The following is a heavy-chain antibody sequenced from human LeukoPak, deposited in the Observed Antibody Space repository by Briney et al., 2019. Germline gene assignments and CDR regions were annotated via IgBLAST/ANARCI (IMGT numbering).Heavy chain of an antibody. CDR1: GFTFDDYA. V-gene: IGHV3-43D*03. D-gene: IGHD3-9*01. CDR3: AKDGETVYHSQH. J-gene: IGHJ1*01. Sequence: GGSLRLSCVASGFTFDDYALHWVRQAPGKGLEWVSLINWDGYSTYYADSVKGRFTISRDNSKNSLYLQMNSLRAEDTALYYCAKDGETVYHSQHWGQGTLVTVSS. CDR2: INWDGYST.